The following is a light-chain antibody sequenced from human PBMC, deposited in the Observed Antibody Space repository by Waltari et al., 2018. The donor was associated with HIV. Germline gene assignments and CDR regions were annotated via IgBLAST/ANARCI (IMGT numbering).Light chain of an antibody. CDR1: SSDYNS. CDR3: TSYISSSTPV. V-gene: IGLV2-14*01. CDR2: EVS. J-gene: IGLJ3*02. Sequence: QSALTQPASVSGSPGQSITISCTGTSSDYNSVSWYQHHPGKAPNVIIYEVSNRPSGVSTRFSGSKSGYTASLTISGLQAEDEADYFCTSYISSSTPVFGGGTKVTVL.